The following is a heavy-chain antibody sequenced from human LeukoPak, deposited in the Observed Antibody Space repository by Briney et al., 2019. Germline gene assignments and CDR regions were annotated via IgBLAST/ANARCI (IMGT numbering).Heavy chain of an antibody. Sequence: ASVKVSCKASGYTFTGYYMHWVRRAPGQGFEWMGRINPNSGGTNYAQKFQGRVTMTRDTSISTAYMELSRLRSDDTAVYYRAKDQLIDYYGSGSSLDFGDYWGQGTLVTVSS. D-gene: IGHD3-10*01. J-gene: IGHJ4*02. CDR2: INPNSGGT. V-gene: IGHV1-2*06. CDR1: GYTFTGYY. CDR3: AKDQLIDYYGSGSSLDFGDY.